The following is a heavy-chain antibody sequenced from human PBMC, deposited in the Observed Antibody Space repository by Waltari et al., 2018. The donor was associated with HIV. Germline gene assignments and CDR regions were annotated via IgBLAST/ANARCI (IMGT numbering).Heavy chain of an antibody. J-gene: IGHJ3*02. D-gene: IGHD3-22*01. CDR2: ISFDGSSA. Sequence: QDQLVASGVGVVQPGRYLRPSCSASGFPCSRYAMHWVRPAPGKGLEWVAVISFDGSSAYYADSVKGRFTISKDNPKNTLYLQMKSLITEDTAVYFCARDYLYSDSSGYYFRPFDMWGQGTMVTVSS. V-gene: IGHV3-30-3*01. CDR3: ARDYLYSDSSGYYFRPFDM. CDR1: GFPCSRYA.